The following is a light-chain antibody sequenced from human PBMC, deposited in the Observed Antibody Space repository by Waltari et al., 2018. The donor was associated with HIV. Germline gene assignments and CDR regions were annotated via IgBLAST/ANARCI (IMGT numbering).Light chain of an antibody. Sequence: EIVMTQSPATLSVSPGKRATFSCRASQSVSRNLAWYQQKPGQAPRLLIYGASFRATGIPARFSGSGSGTEFTLTISSLQSEDFAVYFCQQYNNWPRTFGQGTKVEIK. CDR3: QQYNNWPRT. J-gene: IGKJ1*01. CDR1: QSVSRN. CDR2: GAS. V-gene: IGKV3-15*01.